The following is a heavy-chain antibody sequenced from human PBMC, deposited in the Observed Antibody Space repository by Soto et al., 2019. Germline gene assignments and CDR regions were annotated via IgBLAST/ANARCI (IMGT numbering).Heavy chain of an antibody. CDR1: WFTLRSYW. D-gene: IGHD6-19*01. CDR2: INSDGSST. CDR3: TSTGYSSGWYRYFDY. J-gene: IGHJ4*02. V-gene: IGHV3-74*01. Sequence: SGGSPRLSRAAPWFTLRSYWMHWVRPAPGKGLVWVSRINSDGSSTSYADSVKGRFTISRDNAKNTLYLQMNSLRAEDTAVYFCTSTGYSSGWYRYFDYWGQGTLVTVSS.